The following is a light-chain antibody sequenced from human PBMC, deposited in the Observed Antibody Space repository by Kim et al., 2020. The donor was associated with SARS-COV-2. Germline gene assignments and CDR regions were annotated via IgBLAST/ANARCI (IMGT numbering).Light chain of an antibody. CDR1: SLRSYY. CDR3: NSRDSSGNHVV. CDR2: GKN. V-gene: IGLV3-19*01. Sequence: SSELTQDPAVSVALGQTVRITCQGDSLRSYYASWYQQKPGQAPVLVIYGKNNRRSGCPDRFSGSSLGNTASLTITGAQEEDEADYYCNSRDSSGNHVVFGGGTQLTVL. J-gene: IGLJ2*01.